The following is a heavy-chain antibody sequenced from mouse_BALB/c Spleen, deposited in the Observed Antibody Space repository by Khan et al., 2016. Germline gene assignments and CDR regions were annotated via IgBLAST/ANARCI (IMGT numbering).Heavy chain of an antibody. CDR3: ARSDGYDVGYAY. V-gene: IGHV1-54*01. D-gene: IGHD2-2*01. Sequence: VQLQESGAELVRPGTSVKVSCKASGYAFTNYLIEWVKQRPGQGLEWIGVINPGSGGTNYNEKFKGKATLTADKSSSTAYMQLSSLTSDDYAVFFCARSDGYDVGYAYWGQGTLVTVSA. J-gene: IGHJ3*01. CDR2: INPGSGGT. CDR1: GYAFTNYL.